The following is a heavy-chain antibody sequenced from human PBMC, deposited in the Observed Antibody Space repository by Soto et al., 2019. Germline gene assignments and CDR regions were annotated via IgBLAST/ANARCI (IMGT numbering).Heavy chain of an antibody. V-gene: IGHV4-30-2*01. CDR2: ISQTGAT. CDR1: GGSITRGNSYS. D-gene: IGHD3-10*01. CDR3: ARAVSPYFGTWFDP. J-gene: IGHJ5*02. Sequence: SETLSLTCAVSGGSITRGNSYSWAWIRQPPGRGLEWVGSISQTGATSYNPSLKSRVSVSLDKSKNQFSLRLSSVTAADMAVYYCARAVSPYFGTWFDPWGQGTLVTVSS.